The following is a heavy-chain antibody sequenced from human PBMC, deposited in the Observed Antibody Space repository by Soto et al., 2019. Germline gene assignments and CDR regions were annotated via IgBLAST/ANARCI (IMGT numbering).Heavy chain of an antibody. CDR1: GGTFSSYT. CDR3: ARVGPAHYYDSSGYYSPLDY. V-gene: IGHV1-69*02. J-gene: IGHJ4*02. Sequence: ASVKVSCKASGGTFSSYTISWVRQAPGQGLEWMGRIIPILGIANYAQKFQGRVTITADESTSTAYMELSSLRSEDTAVYYCARVGPAHYYDSSGYYSPLDYWGQGTLVTVSS. D-gene: IGHD3-22*01. CDR2: IIPILGIA.